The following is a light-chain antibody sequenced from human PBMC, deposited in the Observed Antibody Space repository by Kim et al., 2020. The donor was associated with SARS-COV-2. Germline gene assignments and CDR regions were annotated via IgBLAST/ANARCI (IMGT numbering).Light chain of an antibody. Sequence: QSITSSCNGPRIDVVAYKCVPGYQQHPGKAPKLVIYEVGNRPSGVSIRFSGSKSGNTASLTISGLQAEDEADYYCSSYIRGSTNYVFGTGTKVTVL. J-gene: IGLJ1*01. CDR1: RIDVVAYKC. CDR3: SSYIRGSTNYV. CDR2: EVG. V-gene: IGLV2-14*01.